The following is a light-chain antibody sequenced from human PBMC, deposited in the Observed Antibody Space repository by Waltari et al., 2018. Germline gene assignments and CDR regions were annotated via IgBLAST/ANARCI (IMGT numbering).Light chain of an antibody. CDR2: QDS. J-gene: IGLJ2*01. V-gene: IGLV3-1*01. CDR1: KLGDKY. CDR3: KAWDSITVV. Sequence: SYELTQPPSVSVSPGQTASITCSGDKLGDKYACWYQQKPGQSPVLVLHQDSKRPSGIPERFSGSNSGNTAPLTISGTQAMDEADYYCKAWDSITVVFGGGTQLTVL.